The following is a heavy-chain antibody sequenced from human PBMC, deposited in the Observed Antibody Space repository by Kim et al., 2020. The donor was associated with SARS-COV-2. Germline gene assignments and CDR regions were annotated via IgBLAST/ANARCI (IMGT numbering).Heavy chain of an antibody. Sequence: SETLSLTCTVSGGSISSSSYYWGWIRQPPGKGLEWIGSIYYSGSTYYNPSLKSRVTISVDTSKNQFSLKLSSVTAADTAVYYCARHSYYGSGIYYLWGSYYYYGMDVWGQGTTVTVS. D-gene: IGHD3-10*01. CDR2: IYYSGST. J-gene: IGHJ6*02. CDR3: ARHSYYGSGIYYLWGSYYYYGMDV. CDR1: GGSISSSSYY. V-gene: IGHV4-39*01.